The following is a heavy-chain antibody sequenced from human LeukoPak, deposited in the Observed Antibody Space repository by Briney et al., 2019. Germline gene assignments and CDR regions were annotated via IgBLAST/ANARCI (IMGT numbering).Heavy chain of an antibody. CDR2: IYYTGST. CDR3: ARDRPGGSSLDY. D-gene: IGHD6-13*01. V-gene: IGHV4-59*01. J-gene: IGHJ4*02. Sequence: SETLSLTRTVSGGSISTYYWSWIRQPPGKGLEWIGYIYYTGSTNYNPSLKSRVTISVDTSKNQFSLKLSSVTAADTAVYYCARDRPGGSSLDYWGQGTLVTVSS. CDR1: GGSISTYY.